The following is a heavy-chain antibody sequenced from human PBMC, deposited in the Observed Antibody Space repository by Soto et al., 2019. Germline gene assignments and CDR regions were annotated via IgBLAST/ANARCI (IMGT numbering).Heavy chain of an antibody. D-gene: IGHD1-26*01. Sequence: QVQLVESGGGVVQPGRSLRLSCATSGFTFSTFSMHWVRQAPGKGLAWVAHISYDGSEKDYADSVKGRFTISRDNSDNTLFMHMTSLTSEDPGVYYCARVPGSGDFWGHGTLVTVPS. J-gene: IGHJ4*01. V-gene: IGHV3-30*04. CDR3: ARVPGSGDF. CDR2: ISYDGSEK. CDR1: GFTFSTFS.